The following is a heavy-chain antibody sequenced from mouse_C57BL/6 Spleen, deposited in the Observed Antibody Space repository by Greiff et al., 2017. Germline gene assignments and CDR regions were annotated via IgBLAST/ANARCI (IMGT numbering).Heavy chain of an antibody. D-gene: IGHD3-3*01. CDR2: ISGGGGNT. J-gene: IGHJ3*01. Sequence: LVESGGGLVKPGGSLKLSCAASGFTFSSYTMSWVRQTPEKRLEWVATISGGGGNTYYPDSVKGRFTISRDNAKNTLYLQMSSLRSEDTALYYCARHEGAGSWFAYWGQGTLVTVSA. CDR1: GFTFSSYT. V-gene: IGHV5-9*01. CDR3: ARHEGAGSWFAY.